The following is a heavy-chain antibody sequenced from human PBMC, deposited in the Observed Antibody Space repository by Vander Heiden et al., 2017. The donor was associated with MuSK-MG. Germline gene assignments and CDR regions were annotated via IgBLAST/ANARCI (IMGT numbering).Heavy chain of an antibody. CDR1: GFPFSHYA. CDR3: AKSEEVAGAVDY. J-gene: IGHJ4*02. Sequence: EFRLVESGGGWVQPGGSLGLSCAASGFPFSHYAMNWVRQAPGKGLEWVSYISGSSSTIYYADSVKGRFAISRDNAENSVHLQMNSLRAEDTAVYYCAKSEEVAGAVDYWGQGTLVTVSS. V-gene: IGHV3-48*04. D-gene: IGHD6-19*01. CDR2: ISGSSSTI.